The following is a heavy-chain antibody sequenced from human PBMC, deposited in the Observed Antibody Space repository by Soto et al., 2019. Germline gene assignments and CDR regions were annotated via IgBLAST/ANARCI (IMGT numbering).Heavy chain of an antibody. CDR1: RFSFNTYG. CDR3: AKNSYGDSWNFGLDV. J-gene: IGHJ6*02. CDR2: LSASGSGS. V-gene: IGHV3-23*01. Sequence: EVQLLESGGGLVQPGGSLRLSCTTSRFSFNTYGMTWVRRAPGKGLEWVSTLSASGSGSYYAESVKGRFTVSRDNSKHTMYLQMNSLRDEDTAVYYCAKNSYGDSWNFGLDVWGQGTTVTVSS. D-gene: IGHD4-17*01.